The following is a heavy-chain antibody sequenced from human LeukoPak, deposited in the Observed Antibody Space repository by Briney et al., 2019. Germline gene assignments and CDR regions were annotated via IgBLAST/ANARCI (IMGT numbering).Heavy chain of an antibody. J-gene: IGHJ4*02. CDR1: GCSFTNSW. CDR2: IYPGDSDT. V-gene: IGHV5-51*01. Sequence: GESLKISCKGSGCSFTNSWIGWVRQMPGKGLEWMGIIYPGDSDTRYSPSFQGQVTISADKSINTAYLQWSSLKASDTATYYCARHGYGYYFDYWGQGTLVTVSS. D-gene: IGHD5-12*01. CDR3: ARHGYGYYFDY.